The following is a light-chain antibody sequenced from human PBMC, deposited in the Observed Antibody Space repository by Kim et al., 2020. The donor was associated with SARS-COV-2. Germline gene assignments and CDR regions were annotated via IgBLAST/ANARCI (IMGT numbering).Light chain of an antibody. Sequence: GQKVAFSCSGSRANIGRHLVNWYQHVPGTAPKLLIYSNDQRPSEVPDQFSASKSGTSASLAISGLQSEHEADYYCATWDDTLNGPVFGGGTQLTVL. V-gene: IGLV1-44*01. CDR1: RANIGRHL. CDR3: ATWDDTLNGPV. J-gene: IGLJ2*01. CDR2: SND.